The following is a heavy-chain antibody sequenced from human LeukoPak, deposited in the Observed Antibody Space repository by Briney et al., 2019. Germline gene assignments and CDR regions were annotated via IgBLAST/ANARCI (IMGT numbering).Heavy chain of an antibody. V-gene: IGHV1-69*05. D-gene: IGHD5-18*01. CDR1: GGTFSSYA. CDR2: IIPIFGTT. CDR3: ARGEGYSYGPVRY. J-gene: IGHJ4*02. Sequence: SVKVSCKASGGTFSSYASSWVRQAPGQGLEWMGGIIPIFGTTNYAQKFQGRVTVATDKSTGTAYMELSGLRSEDTAVYYCARGEGYSYGPVRYWGQGTLVTVSS.